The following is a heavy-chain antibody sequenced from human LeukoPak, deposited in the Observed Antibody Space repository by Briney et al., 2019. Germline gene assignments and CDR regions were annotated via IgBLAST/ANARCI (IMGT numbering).Heavy chain of an antibody. CDR3: ARERWELPDY. J-gene: IGHJ4*02. V-gene: IGHV4-34*01. Sequence: SETLSLTCAVYGGSFSGYYWSWIRQPPGKGLEWIGEINHSGSTNYNPSLKSRVTMSVDTSKNQFSLKLSSVTAADTAVYYCARERWELPDYWGQGTLVTVSS. CDR1: GGSFSGYY. CDR2: INHSGST. D-gene: IGHD1-26*01.